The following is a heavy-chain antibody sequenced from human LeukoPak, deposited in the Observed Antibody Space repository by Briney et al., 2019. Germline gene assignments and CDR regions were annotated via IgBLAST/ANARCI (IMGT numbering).Heavy chain of an antibody. J-gene: IGHJ4*02. V-gene: IGHV4-59*01. D-gene: IGHD5-12*01. Sequence: PSETLSLTCTVAGGSISNYFWSWIRQPPGKGLEWVGHVFYNGSTNYNPSLKSRVTISRDTSSIRFSLRLSSVTAADTATYYCASERGFSGHTFAYWVQGIMVTDSS. CDR1: GGSISNYF. CDR3: ASERGFSGHTFAY. CDR2: VFYNGST.